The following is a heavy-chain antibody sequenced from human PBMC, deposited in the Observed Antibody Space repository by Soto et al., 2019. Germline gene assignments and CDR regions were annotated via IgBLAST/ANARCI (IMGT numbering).Heavy chain of an antibody. V-gene: IGHV3-33*01. CDR3: ARDKSGYDCGFLPGRHGMDV. D-gene: IGHD5-12*01. CDR1: GFTFSSYG. CDR2: IWYDGSNK. Sequence: QVQLVESGGGVVQPGRSLRLSCAASGFTFSSYGMHWVRQAPGKGLEWVAVIWYDGSNKYYEDSVKGRFTISRDNSKNTLYLQMNSLKAENPAVYYCARDKSGYDCGFLPGRHGMDVWGQGTTVTVSS. J-gene: IGHJ6*02.